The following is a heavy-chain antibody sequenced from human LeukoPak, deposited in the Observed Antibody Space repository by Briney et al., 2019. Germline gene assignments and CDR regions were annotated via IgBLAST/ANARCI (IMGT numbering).Heavy chain of an antibody. V-gene: IGHV4-61*01. Sequence: PSETLSLTCTVSGGSISSSSYYWSWIRQPPGKGLEWIGHIYYSGSTNYNPSLKSRVPISVDTAQNQFSLKASSVTAAVTAVYYFARRRNSPGGIYYFDYWGQGTLVTVSS. D-gene: IGHD6-13*01. CDR1: GGSISSSSYY. J-gene: IGHJ4*02. CDR2: IYYSGST. CDR3: ARRRNSPGGIYYFDY.